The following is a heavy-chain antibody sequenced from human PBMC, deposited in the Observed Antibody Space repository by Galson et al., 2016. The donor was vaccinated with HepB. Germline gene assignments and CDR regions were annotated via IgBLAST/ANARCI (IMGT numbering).Heavy chain of an antibody. CDR2: ISSTSSTI. J-gene: IGHJ6*02. V-gene: IGHV3-48*02. CDR3: ARALFGSGSYWCMDV. CDR1: GFTFSSYT. Sequence: SLRLSCAASGFTFSSYTMNWVRQAPGKGLEWVSYISSTSSTIYYADSVKGRFTISRDNAKNSLYLQMNGLRDEDTAVYYCARALFGSGSYWCMDVWGQGTTVTASS. D-gene: IGHD3-10*01.